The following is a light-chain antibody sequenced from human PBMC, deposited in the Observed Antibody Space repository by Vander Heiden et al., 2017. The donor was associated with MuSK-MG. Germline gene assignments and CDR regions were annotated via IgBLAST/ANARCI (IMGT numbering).Light chain of an antibody. V-gene: IGLV3-21*02. CDR3: QVWDSMTYQLI. CDR2: DDR. CDR1: NIVTKS. J-gene: IGLJ2*01. Sequence: SYILTQPPSVSVAPGQTARITCGGNNIVTKSVHWYQQKPGQAPVLVVYDDRDRPSEIPERFSGSNSGNTANFNISRVEAGDEADYYGQVWDSMTYQLIFGGGTKLTVL.